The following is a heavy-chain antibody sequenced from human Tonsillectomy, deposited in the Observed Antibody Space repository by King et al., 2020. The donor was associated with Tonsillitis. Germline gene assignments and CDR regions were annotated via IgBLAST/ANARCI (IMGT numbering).Heavy chain of an antibody. D-gene: IGHD2-15*01. CDR1: GFTFSRYW. CDR3: AGRYCSIDACYAASWNSFDN. CDR2: IKEDGSEE. Sequence: QLVQSGGGLVQPGGSLRLSCAASGFTFSRYWMTWVRQAPGKGLEWVANIKEDGSEENFVDSVKGRFTISRDNAKNSLYLPMNSLRTEEQAVYYCAGRYCSIDACYAASWNSFDNWGQGXVVTVSS. V-gene: IGHV3-7*01. J-gene: IGHJ4*02.